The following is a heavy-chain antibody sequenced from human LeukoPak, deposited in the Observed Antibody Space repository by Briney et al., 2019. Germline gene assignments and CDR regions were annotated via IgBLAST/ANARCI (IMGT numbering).Heavy chain of an antibody. J-gene: IGHJ6*03. CDR3: ARWGGGDYRDFHYMDV. CDR1: GFTFSDHY. V-gene: IGHV3-72*01. CDR2: TRNKANSYTT. Sequence: PGGSLRLSCAASGFTFSDHYMDWVRQAPGKGLEWVGRTRNKANSYTTEYAASVKGRFTISRDDSKNSLYLQMNSLKTEDTAVYYCARWGGGDYRDFHYMDVWGKGTTVTVSS. D-gene: IGHD4-11*01.